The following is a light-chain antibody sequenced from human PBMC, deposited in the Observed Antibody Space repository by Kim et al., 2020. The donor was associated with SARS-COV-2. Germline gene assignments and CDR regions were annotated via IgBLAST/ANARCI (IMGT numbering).Light chain of an antibody. CDR3: SSYTRSSTNYV. V-gene: IGLV2-14*03. CDR2: AVS. CDR1: SSVVGSYNY. Sequence: QAITISCTVTSSVVGSYNYVSWYQQHPGKAPKPMIYAVSNRPSGVSNRFSGSKSGNTASLTISGLQAEDEADYYCSSYTRSSTNYVFGTGTKVTVL. J-gene: IGLJ1*01.